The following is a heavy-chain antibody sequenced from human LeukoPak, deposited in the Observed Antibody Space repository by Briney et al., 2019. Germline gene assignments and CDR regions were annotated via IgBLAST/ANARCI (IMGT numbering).Heavy chain of an antibody. V-gene: IGHV1-18*01. CDR2: ISAYNGNT. Sequence: ASVKVSCKASGYTFTSYGISWVRQAPGQGLEWMGWISAYNGNTNYAQKLQGRVTMTTDTSTSTAYMELRSLRSDDTAVYYCARDSWQQLAHYYGMDVWGQGTTVTVSS. CDR3: ARDSWQQLAHYYGMDV. D-gene: IGHD6-13*01. J-gene: IGHJ6*02. CDR1: GYTFTSYG.